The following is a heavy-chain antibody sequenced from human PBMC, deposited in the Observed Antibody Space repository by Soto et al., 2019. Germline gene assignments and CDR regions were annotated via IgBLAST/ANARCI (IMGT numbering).Heavy chain of an antibody. CDR3: AREGGSYDSGGFLIRGAFHL. Sequence: QVQLQESGPGLLKPSQTLSLTCRVSDDSISKIDYYWTWIRQRPGKGPEWIGNIYFRGNTYYNPSLESRLTISIDTSKNQFSLRLTSVTAADTAVYYCAREGGSYDSGGFLIRGAFHLWGQGTLVTVSS. D-gene: IGHD3-22*01. V-gene: IGHV4-31*03. J-gene: IGHJ3*01. CDR2: IYFRGNT. CDR1: DDSISKIDYY.